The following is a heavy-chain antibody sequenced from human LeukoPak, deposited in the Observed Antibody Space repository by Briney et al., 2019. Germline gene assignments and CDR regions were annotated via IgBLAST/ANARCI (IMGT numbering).Heavy chain of an antibody. Sequence: SVKVSCKASGGTFSSYAISWVRQAPGQGLEWMGRIIPILGIANYAQKFQGRVTITADKSTSTAYMELSSLRSEDTAVYYCARGVSIAGPDDAFDIWGQGTKVTVSS. CDR3: ARGVSIAGPDDAFDI. J-gene: IGHJ3*02. CDR1: GGTFSSYA. D-gene: IGHD6-6*01. V-gene: IGHV1-69*04. CDR2: IIPILGIA.